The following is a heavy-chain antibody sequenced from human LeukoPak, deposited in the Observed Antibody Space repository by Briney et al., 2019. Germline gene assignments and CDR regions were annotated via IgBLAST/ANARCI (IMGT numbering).Heavy chain of an antibody. CDR3: ARDPYSGSYGNDYYYYMDV. Sequence: GGSLRLSCAASGFTFSNAWMSWVRQAPGKGLEWVSSITSSSTYIYYADSVKGRFTISRDNARNSLYLQMNSLRAEDTAVYYCARDPYSGSYGNDYYYYMDVWGKGTTVTISS. CDR2: ITSSSTYI. CDR1: GFTFSNAW. V-gene: IGHV3-21*01. J-gene: IGHJ6*03. D-gene: IGHD1-26*01.